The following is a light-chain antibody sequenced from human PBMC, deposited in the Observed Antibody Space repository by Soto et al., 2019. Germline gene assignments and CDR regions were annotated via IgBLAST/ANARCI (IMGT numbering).Light chain of an antibody. V-gene: IGKV1-5*03. Sequence: DIQMTQSPSNMYASVGDRVTITCRASQSISSYLAWYQQKPGKAPKLLIYEASSLESGVPSRFSGSGTGTEFTLTISNLQPDDFATYYCQQSNNYPWTFGQGTRVEI. CDR2: EAS. CDR3: QQSNNYPWT. CDR1: QSISSY. J-gene: IGKJ1*01.